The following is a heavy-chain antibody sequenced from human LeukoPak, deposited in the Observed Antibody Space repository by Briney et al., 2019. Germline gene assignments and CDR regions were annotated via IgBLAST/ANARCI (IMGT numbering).Heavy chain of an antibody. CDR3: ARIGHEHYYFDY. V-gene: IGHV1-2*02. D-gene: IGHD1/OR15-1a*01. J-gene: IGHJ4*02. CDR1: GYTFNRYY. Sequence: ASVTVPHKACGYTFNRYYMHWVRQAPAQGLEWMGWINPNRGGTNYAQNVQGRVTRTRDTTISTAYMELRRLRSDDTAVYYCARIGHEHYYFDYWGQGTLVTVSS. CDR2: INPNRGGT.